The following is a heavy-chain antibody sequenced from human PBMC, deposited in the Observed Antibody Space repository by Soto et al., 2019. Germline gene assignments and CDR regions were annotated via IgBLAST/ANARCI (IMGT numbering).Heavy chain of an antibody. CDR2: IFSNDET. CDR3: ARVLKWSVGRPLDS. V-gene: IGHV2-26*01. CDR1: GFSLSEARMG. Sequence: QVTLKESGPVLVKPTETLTLTCTVSGFSLSEARMGVSWIRQPPGKALEWLAHIFSNDETSYSASLKSRLTIHRDTPKRRVVLTMTNRTPVNTAIYYCARVLKWSVGRPLDSGGQGTRVPVSA. D-gene: IGHD3-3*01. J-gene: IGHJ4*02.